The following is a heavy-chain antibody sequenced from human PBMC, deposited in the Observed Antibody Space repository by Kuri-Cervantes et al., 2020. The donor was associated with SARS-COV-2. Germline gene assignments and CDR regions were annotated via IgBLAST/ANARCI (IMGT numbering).Heavy chain of an antibody. J-gene: IGHJ4*02. CDR1: SGSFSNHY. CDR3: ARGGGYDYPHY. CDR2: VNLSGGT. Sequence: GSLRLSCAVFSGSFSNHYWSWVRQPPGKGLEWIGDVNLSGGTNYNPSLKSRVTISVDTSKNQFSLKLSSVTAADTAVYYCARGGGYDYPHYWGQGTLVTVSS. V-gene: IGHV4-34*01. D-gene: IGHD3-16*01.